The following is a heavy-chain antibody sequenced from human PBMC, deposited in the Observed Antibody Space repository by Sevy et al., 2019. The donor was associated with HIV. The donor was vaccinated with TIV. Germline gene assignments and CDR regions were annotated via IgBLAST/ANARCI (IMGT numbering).Heavy chain of an antibody. CDR1: GFPFNDHA. J-gene: IGHJ6*02. D-gene: IGHD2-21*01. Sequence: SLKISCAASGFPFNDHAMHWVRQVPGKGLEWVSGVSWNSRNIGYADSVKGRFSISRDNARHFLYLEMNSLTPEDTAFYYCAKDINRGCDGVNCYSYYYYFYGLDVWGQGTTVTVSS. CDR3: AKDINRGCDGVNCYSYYYYFYGLDV. V-gene: IGHV3-9*01. CDR2: VSWNSRNI.